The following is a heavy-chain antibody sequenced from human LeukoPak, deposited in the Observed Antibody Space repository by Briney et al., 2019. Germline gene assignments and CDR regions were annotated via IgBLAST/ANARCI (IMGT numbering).Heavy chain of an antibody. CDR1: GFTFSSYA. CDR3: VRGTQGY. CDR2: ISYDGSNK. D-gene: IGHD2-2*01. V-gene: IGHV3-30*04. Sequence: GGSLRLSCAASGFTFSSYAMHWVRQAPGKGLEWVAVISYDGSNKYYADSVKGRFTISRDNSKNTLYLQMNSLSADDTAVYYCVRGTQGYWGQGTLVTVSS. J-gene: IGHJ4*02.